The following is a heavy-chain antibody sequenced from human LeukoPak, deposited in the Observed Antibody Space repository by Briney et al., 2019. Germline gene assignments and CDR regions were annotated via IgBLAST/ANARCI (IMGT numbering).Heavy chain of an antibody. CDR3: ARDSPYVWGSYRPFDY. D-gene: IGHD3-16*02. CDR2: IFRSGST. J-gene: IGHJ4*02. V-gene: IGHV4-59*01. Sequence: SETLSLTCTVSGGSISTYYWSWIRQPPGKRLEWIGYIFRSGSTNYNPSLRGRVTISVDTSKNQFSLKLSSVTAADTAVYYCARDSPYVWGSYRPFDYWGQGTLVTVSS. CDR1: GGSISTYY.